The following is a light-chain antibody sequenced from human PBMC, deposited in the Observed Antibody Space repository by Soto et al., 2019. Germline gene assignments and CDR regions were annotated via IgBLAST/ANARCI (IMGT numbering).Light chain of an antibody. CDR3: QQYNDWPPSWT. V-gene: IGKV3-15*01. Sequence: EIVLTQSPASLSVSPGERATLSCRASQSISANLAWYQQKPAQAPRLLIHSASTRATGIPARFSGSGSGREFTITISILQSEDFAVYYCQQYNDWPPSWTFGQGTKVDIK. CDR1: QSISAN. CDR2: SAS. J-gene: IGKJ1*01.